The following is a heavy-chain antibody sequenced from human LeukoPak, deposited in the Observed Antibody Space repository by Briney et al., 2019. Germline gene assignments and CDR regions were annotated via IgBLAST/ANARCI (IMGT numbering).Heavy chain of an antibody. V-gene: IGHV3-30*18. CDR1: GFTFSSHG. CDR3: AKSHKDYGDYYFDY. CDR2: ISYDGSNK. Sequence: HPGGSLRLSCAASGFTFSSHGMHWVRQAPGKGLEWVAVISYDGSNKYYADSVKGRFTISRDNSKNTLLLQMNSLRAEDTAVYYCAKSHKDYGDYYFDYWGQGTLVTVSS. D-gene: IGHD4-17*01. J-gene: IGHJ4*02.